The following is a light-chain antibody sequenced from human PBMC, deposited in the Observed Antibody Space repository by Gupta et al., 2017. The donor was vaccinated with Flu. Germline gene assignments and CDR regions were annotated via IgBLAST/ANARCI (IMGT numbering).Light chain of an antibody. CDR1: SSNIGAGYD. Sequence: QSVLTQPPSVSGAPGERVTITCTGSSSNIGAGYDVHWYQQLPGTAPKLLIKGNSNRPSGVLDRFSCSKSGTSAYRDLTVLQAEDEAEDDCQYYASSISVGVFGGGTKLTVL. CDR2: GNS. V-gene: IGLV1-40*01. CDR3: QYYASSISVGV. J-gene: IGLJ3*02.